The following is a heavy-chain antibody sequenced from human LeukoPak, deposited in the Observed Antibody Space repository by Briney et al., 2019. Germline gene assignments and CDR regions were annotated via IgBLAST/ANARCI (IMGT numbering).Heavy chain of an antibody. D-gene: IGHD2-2*01. CDR2: ISAYNGNT. Sequence: GASVKVSCKASGYTFTSYGISWVRQAPGQGLEWMGWISAYNGNTNYAQKLQGRVTMTTDTSTSTAYMELRSLRSDDTAAYYCARAVLGYCSSTSCYYYYGMDVWGQGTTVTVSS. CDR3: ARAVLGYCSSTSCYYYYGMDV. J-gene: IGHJ6*02. CDR1: GYTFTSYG. V-gene: IGHV1-18*01.